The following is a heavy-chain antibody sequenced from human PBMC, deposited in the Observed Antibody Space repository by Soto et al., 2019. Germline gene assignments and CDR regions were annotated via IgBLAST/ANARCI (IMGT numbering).Heavy chain of an antibody. Sequence: SETLSLSCIVSGGSMSSYYWGWFRQPPGKGLEWIGYIYYTGTTTYHPSLKSRVTISIDTSRNQFSLKLNSVTAADTAVYYCARLGGYYQAFDQWGQGSLVTVSS. CDR3: ARLGGYYQAFDQ. J-gene: IGHJ4*02. CDR1: GGSMSSYY. CDR2: IYYTGTT. V-gene: IGHV4-59*08. D-gene: IGHD2-21*02.